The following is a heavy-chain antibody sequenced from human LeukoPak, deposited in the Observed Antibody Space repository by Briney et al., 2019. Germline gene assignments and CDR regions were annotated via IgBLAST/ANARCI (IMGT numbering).Heavy chain of an antibody. CDR3: ARASSGWLLGYFDY. Sequence: SETLSLTCTVSGGSISSYYWSWIRQPPGKGLEWIGYIHYSGSTNYNPSLKSRVTISVDTSKNQFSLKLSSVTAADTAVYYCARASSGWLLGYFDYWGQGTLVTVSS. V-gene: IGHV4-59*01. J-gene: IGHJ4*02. CDR2: IHYSGST. CDR1: GGSISSYY. D-gene: IGHD6-19*01.